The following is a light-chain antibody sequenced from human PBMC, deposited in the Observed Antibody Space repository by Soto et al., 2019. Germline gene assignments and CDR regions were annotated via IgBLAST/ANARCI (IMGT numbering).Light chain of an antibody. J-gene: IGLJ3*02. Sequence: QSALTQPASVSGSPGQSITISCTGTSSDVGTYDFVSWHQQHPGQAPKFLIYNVASRPSGISNRFSGSKSGNTASLTISGLQAEDEADYYCSSYTTKNIWVFGGGTKVTVL. CDR3: SSYTTKNIWV. CDR1: SSDVGTYDF. V-gene: IGLV2-14*03. CDR2: NVA.